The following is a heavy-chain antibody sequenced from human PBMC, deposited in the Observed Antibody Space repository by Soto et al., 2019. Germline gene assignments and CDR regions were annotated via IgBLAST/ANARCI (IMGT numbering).Heavy chain of an antibody. CDR3: ARGPLGYCSSTSCRWFDP. CDR2: INHSGST. CDR1: GGSCSGYY. D-gene: IGHD2-2*01. J-gene: IGHJ5*02. Sequence: ETLSLTCAVYGGSCSGYYWSWIRQPPGKGLEWIGEINHSGSTNYNPSLKSRVTISVDTSKNQFSLKLSSVTAADTAVYYCARGPLGYCSSTSCRWFDPWGQGTLVTVSS. V-gene: IGHV4-34*01.